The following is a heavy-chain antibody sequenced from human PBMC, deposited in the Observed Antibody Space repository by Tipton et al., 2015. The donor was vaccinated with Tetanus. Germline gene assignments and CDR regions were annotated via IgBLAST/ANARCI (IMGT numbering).Heavy chain of an antibody. CDR2: IYQTGST. CDR3: AGVTAQRTELYFEH. CDR1: GGSISSYF. V-gene: IGHV4-4*09. Sequence: TLSLTCSVSGGSISSYFWSWIRQSPGQGLEWIGYIYQTGSTYFNPSLRSRLTMSFKMSKNQFSLKLTSATVADTAVYYCAGVTAQRTELYFEHWGQGTQVTVSS. D-gene: IGHD2-8*02. J-gene: IGHJ1*01.